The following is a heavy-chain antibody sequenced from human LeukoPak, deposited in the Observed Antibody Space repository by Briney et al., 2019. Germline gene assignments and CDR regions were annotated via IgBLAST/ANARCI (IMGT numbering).Heavy chain of an antibody. D-gene: IGHD6-13*01. J-gene: IGHJ3*02. CDR2: ISYDGSNK. CDR1: GFTFSSYG. CDR3: AKIAAAGTNDAFDI. Sequence: GSLRLSCAASGFTFSSYGMHWVRQAPGKGLEWVAVISYDGSNKYYADSVKGRFTISRDNSKNTLYLQMNSLRAEDTAVYYCAKIAAAGTNDAFDIWGQGTMVTVSS. V-gene: IGHV3-30*18.